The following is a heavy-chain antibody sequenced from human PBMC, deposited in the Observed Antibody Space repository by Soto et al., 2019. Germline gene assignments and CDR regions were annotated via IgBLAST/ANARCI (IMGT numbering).Heavy chain of an antibody. J-gene: IGHJ5*02. CDR2: ISYDGSNE. CDR3: AGDGGVVVIYNWFDP. D-gene: IGHD3-16*01. CDR1: GFTFSSYA. Sequence: QVHLVESGGGVVQPGRSLRLSCAASGFTFSSYAMHWVRQAPGKGLEWVALISYDGSNEYYADSVKGRFTISRDNSRNTLYLQMDSLRDEDTAVYYCAGDGGVVVIYNWFDPWGQGTLVTVSS. V-gene: IGHV3-30-3*01.